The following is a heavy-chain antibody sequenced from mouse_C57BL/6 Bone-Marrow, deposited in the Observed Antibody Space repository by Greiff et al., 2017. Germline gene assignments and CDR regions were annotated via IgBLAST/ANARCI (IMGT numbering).Heavy chain of an antibody. Sequence: QVQLQQPGAELVMPGASVKLSCKASGYTFTSYWMHWVKQRPGQGLEWVGEIDPSASYTNYNQKFKGKSTLTVDKSSSTAYMQLSSLTSEDSAVYYWARWALYGSLLAYGGQGTLVTVSA. CDR3: ARWALYGSLLAY. D-gene: IGHD1-1*01. V-gene: IGHV1-69*01. CDR2: IDPSASYT. CDR1: GYTFTSYW. J-gene: IGHJ3*01.